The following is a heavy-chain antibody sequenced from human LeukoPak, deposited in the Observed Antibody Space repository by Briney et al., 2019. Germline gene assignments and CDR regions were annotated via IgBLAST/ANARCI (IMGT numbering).Heavy chain of an antibody. CDR2: ICGSGDGS. D-gene: IGHD3-22*01. V-gene: IGHV3-23*01. CDR3: AKDLDDSSGFYSYHH. CDR1: GFTFSSYA. Sequence: PGGSLRLSCAASGFTFSSYAMSWARQAPGKGLEWVSTICGSGDGSYYADSVKGRFTISRDNSKNTVYLQLNSLRADDTAVYYCAKDLDDSSGFYSYHHWGQGTLVTVSS. J-gene: IGHJ1*01.